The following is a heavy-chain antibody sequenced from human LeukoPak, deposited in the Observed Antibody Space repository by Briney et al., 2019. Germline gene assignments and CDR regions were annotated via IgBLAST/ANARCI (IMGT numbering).Heavy chain of an antibody. CDR2: INHSGST. J-gene: IGHJ4*02. CDR3: ARALMGGDGYFNY. D-gene: IGHD2-8*01. V-gene: IGHV4-39*07. Sequence: PSETLSLTCTVSGGSISSSSYYWGWIRQPPGKGLEWIGEINHSGSTNYNPSLKSRVTISVDTSKNQFSLKLSSVTAADTAVYYCARALMGGDGYFNYWGQGTLVTVSS. CDR1: GGSISSSSYY.